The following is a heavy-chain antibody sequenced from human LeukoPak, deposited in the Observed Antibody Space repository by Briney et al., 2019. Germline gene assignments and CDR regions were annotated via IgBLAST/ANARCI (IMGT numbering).Heavy chain of an antibody. CDR1: GYTFTSYY. CDR3: ARGDHDSSGYYLAEYFQH. Sequence: ASVKVSCKASGYTFTSYYMHWVRQAPGQGLEWMGIINPSGGSTSYAQKFQGRVTITTDESTSTAYMELSSLRSEDTAVYYCARGDHDSSGYYLAEYFQHWGQGTLVTVSS. D-gene: IGHD3-22*01. J-gene: IGHJ1*01. V-gene: IGHV1-46*01. CDR2: INPSGGST.